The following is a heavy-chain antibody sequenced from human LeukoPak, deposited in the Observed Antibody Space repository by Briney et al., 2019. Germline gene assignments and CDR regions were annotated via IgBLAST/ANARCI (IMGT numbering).Heavy chain of an antibody. V-gene: IGHV3-11*01. CDR2: ISSRGKTV. D-gene: IGHD5-24*01. Sequence: GGSLRLSCAASGFTFSDYYMSWIRHAPDKGLEWVSYISSRGKTVHYADSVKGRFTPSRDNAEMSLYLQMDSLRAEDTAIYFCARGRDGYKYWGPGTRVTVSS. CDR1: GFTFSDYY. J-gene: IGHJ4*02. CDR3: ARGRDGYKY.